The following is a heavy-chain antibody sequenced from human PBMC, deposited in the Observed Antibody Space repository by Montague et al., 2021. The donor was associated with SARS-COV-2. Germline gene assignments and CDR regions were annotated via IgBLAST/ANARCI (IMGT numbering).Heavy chain of an antibody. Sequence: SETLSLTCAVYGGSFSGYYWSWIRQPPGKGLEWIGEINHSGSTXXXPSXXXRVTISVDTSKNQFSLKLSSVTAADTAVYYCARGRVGSSWYRERNNWFDPGGQGTLVTVSS. D-gene: IGHD6-13*01. CDR2: INHSGST. CDR1: GGSFSGYY. V-gene: IGHV4-34*01. J-gene: IGHJ5*02. CDR3: ARGRVGSSWYRERNNWFDP.